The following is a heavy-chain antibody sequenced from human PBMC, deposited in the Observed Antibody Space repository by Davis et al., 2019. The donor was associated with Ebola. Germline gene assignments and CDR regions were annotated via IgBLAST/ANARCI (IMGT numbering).Heavy chain of an antibody. CDR1: GDSVSGNSGA. CDR3: VRGWGRTGMGV. J-gene: IGHJ6*02. D-gene: IGHD1-26*01. V-gene: IGHV6-1*01. Sequence: PSETLSLTCPIPGDSVSGNSGAWNWIRQSPSRGLEWLGRTYYSSKWFNDYAVSVKSRITINPDTSKNQFSLQLSSVTPEDTAVYYCVRGWGRTGMGVWGQGTTVIVSS. CDR2: TYYSSKWFN.